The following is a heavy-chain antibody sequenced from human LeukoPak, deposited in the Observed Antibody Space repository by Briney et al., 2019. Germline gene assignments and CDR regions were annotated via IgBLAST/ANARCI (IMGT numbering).Heavy chain of an antibody. Sequence: GGSLRLSCAASGFTFADYAMHWVRQTPGKGLEWVSGISWNSGNIDYADSVKGRFTISRDNAKNSLYLQMNSLRAEDTAVYYCAKTYSSSWYWGAFDIWGQGTMVTVSS. CDR3: AKTYSSSWYWGAFDI. CDR1: GFTFADYA. J-gene: IGHJ3*02. CDR2: ISWNSGNI. D-gene: IGHD6-13*01. V-gene: IGHV3-9*01.